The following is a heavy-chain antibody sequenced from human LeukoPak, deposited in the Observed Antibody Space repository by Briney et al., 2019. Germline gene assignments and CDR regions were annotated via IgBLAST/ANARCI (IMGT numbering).Heavy chain of an antibody. D-gene: IGHD2-2*01. CDR2: IAYDGSNK. V-gene: IGHV3-30*18. CDR1: GSTFSSLF. J-gene: IGHJ3*02. Sequence: QPGRSLRLSCAPSGSTFSSLFMHWVRQAPGKGLEWLALIAYDGSNKYYANSVKGRFTSSRDNSKNTLYLQMNNLRAENTALYYCAKWMSSTRFDDDFDIWGQGTMVTVSS. CDR3: AKWMSSTRFDDDFDI.